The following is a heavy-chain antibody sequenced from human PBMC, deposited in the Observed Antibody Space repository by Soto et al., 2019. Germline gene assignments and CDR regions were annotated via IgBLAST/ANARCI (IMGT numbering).Heavy chain of an antibody. Sequence: LSLTCTVSGYSISSGYYWGWIRQPPGKGLEWIGSIYHSGSTYYNPSLKSRVTISVDTSKNQFSLKLSSVTAADTAVYYCARDSAQLAWFDPWGQGTLVTVSS. V-gene: IGHV4-38-2*02. CDR1: GYSISSGYY. D-gene: IGHD1-1*01. CDR3: ARDSAQLAWFDP. CDR2: IYHSGST. J-gene: IGHJ5*02.